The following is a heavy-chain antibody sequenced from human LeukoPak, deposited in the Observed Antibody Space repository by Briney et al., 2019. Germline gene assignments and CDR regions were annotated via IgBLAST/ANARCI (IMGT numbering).Heavy chain of an antibody. V-gene: IGHV3-23*01. CDR1: GFTFSSYA. D-gene: IGHD2-2*01. CDR3: AKMGDIVVVPAAMPPLFDY. J-gene: IGHJ4*02. Sequence: GGSLRLSCAASGFTFSSYAMSWVRQAPGKGLEWVSAISGSGGSTYYADSVKGRFTISRDNSKNTLYLQMNSLRAEDTAVYYCAKMGDIVVVPAAMPPLFDYWGQGTLVTVSS. CDR2: ISGSGGST.